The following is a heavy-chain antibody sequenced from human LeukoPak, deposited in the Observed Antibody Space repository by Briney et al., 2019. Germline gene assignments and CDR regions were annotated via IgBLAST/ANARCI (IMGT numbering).Heavy chain of an antibody. CDR2: IYYSGIT. CDR3: ARGRRPYYYDSGGYYSIFDD. J-gene: IGHJ4*02. D-gene: IGHD3-22*01. V-gene: IGHV4-39*07. Sequence: SETMSLTCTVSGGSISSSSYYWGRPRQPPGNGLEWIESIYYSGITYYSPSLKRRVTISVDTSKNQSSLKLSSVTAADKAVYYCARGRRPYYYDSGGYYSIFDDWGQGTLVTVSS. CDR1: GGSISSSSYY.